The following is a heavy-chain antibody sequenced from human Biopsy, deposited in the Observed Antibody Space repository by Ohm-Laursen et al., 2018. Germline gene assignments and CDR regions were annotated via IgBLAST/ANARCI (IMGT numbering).Heavy chain of an antibody. Sequence: PGTLSLTCTVSGGSISDYFWSWIRQPADRGLEYIGRIYSSGRTFYNPSLKSRVTMSVATSDNQFSLKLSFVTAADTAVYFCARDAYGDYDTYY. CDR1: GGSISDYF. J-gene: IGHJ6*03. V-gene: IGHV4-4*07. D-gene: IGHD4-17*01. CDR2: IYSSGRT. CDR3: ARDAYGDYDTYY.